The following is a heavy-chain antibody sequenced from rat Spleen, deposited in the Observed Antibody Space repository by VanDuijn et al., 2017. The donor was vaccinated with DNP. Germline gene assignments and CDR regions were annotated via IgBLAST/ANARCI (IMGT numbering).Heavy chain of an antibody. CDR2: ISSGGST. D-gene: IGHD1-3*01. J-gene: IGHJ4*01. CDR3: ARSLATVVPTGAMDV. V-gene: IGHV2-6*01. CDR1: GFSLTDYS. Sequence: QVQLKESGPGMVQPSQTLSLTCTVSGFSLTDYSVYWVRQPPGKVLEWIAAISSGGSTYYNSALKSRLSISRDTSKSQVFLKMNSVQSEDTAMYFCARSLATVVPTGAMDVWGQGTSVTVSS.